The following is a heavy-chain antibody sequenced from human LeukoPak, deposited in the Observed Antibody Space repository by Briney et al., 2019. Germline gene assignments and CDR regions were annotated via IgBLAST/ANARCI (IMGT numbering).Heavy chain of an antibody. D-gene: IGHD3-3*01. V-gene: IGHV3-21*03. CDR3: ASGVTIFGVVTAFDP. CDR2: ISSSSSSYI. Sequence: GGYLRLSCAACGLTFSSYSINWLRQAPGKGLEWVSSISSSSSSYIYYADSVKGRFTISRDNARNSLYLQMNSQRNSDTAVYQSASGVTIFGVVTAFDPYGEGRLVTVSS. J-gene: IGHJ5*02. CDR1: GLTFSSYS.